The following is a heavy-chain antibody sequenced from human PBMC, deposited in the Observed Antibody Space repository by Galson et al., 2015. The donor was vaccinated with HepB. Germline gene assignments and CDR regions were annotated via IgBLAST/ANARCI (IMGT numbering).Heavy chain of an antibody. CDR1: GDSVSSNSAV. CDR3: AYGVDV. V-gene: IGHV6-1*01. J-gene: IGHJ6*02. Sequence: CAISGDSVSSNSAVWNWIRQSPSRGLEWLGSAYYRSRWHHDYAVSVKSRISINADTSKNQVSLQLNPVTPDDTAVYYCAYGVDVWGQGTRVTVS. CDR2: AYYRSRWHH.